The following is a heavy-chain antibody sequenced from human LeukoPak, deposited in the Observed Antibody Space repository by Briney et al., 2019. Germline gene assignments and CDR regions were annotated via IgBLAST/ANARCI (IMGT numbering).Heavy chain of an antibody. V-gene: IGHV4-59*12. D-gene: IGHD6-13*01. CDR2: IYYSGST. Sequence: SETLSLTCTVSGGSISSYYWSWIRQPPGKGLEWIGYIYYSGSTNYNPSLKSRVTISVDTSKNQFSLKLSSVTAADTAVYYCAVGDSSSWALDYWGQGTLVTVSS. CDR3: AVGDSSSWALDY. CDR1: GGSISSYY. J-gene: IGHJ4*02.